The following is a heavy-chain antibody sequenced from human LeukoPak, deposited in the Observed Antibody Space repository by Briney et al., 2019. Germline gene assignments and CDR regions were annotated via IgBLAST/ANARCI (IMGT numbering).Heavy chain of an antibody. CDR1: GYTFTSYG. CDR3: ARGESRVYIDY. Sequence: WASVKVSCKASGYTFTSYGISWVRRAPGQGLEWMGRIIPILGIANYAQKFQGRVTITADKSTSTAYMELSSLRSEDTAVYYCARGESRVYIDYWGQGTLVTVSS. J-gene: IGHJ4*02. CDR2: IIPILGIA. V-gene: IGHV1-69*04. D-gene: IGHD6-13*01.